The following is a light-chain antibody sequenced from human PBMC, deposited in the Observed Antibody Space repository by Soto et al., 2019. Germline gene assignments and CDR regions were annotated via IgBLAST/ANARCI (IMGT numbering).Light chain of an antibody. V-gene: IGKV3-20*01. CDR3: QQYSSSPPT. J-gene: IGKJ5*01. CDR1: QSVSNNF. CDR2: GAS. Sequence: EIVLTQSPSTLSLSPEERAILSCTASQSVSNNFLAWYQQRPGQAPRLLIYGASSRATGIPDRFRGSGSGTDFTLTIGRLEPEDFAVYYCQQYSSSPPTFGQGTRLEIK.